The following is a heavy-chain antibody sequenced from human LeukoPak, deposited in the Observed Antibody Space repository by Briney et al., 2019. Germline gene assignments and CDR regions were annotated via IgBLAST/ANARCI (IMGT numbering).Heavy chain of an antibody. CDR3: ARGGQPLLFGWFDP. Sequence: SESLSLTCAVYGGSFSGYYWSWIRQPPGKGLEWTGEINHSGSTNYNPSLKSRVTISVDTSKNQFNLKLSSVTAADTAVYYCARGGQPLLFGWFDPWGQRTLVTAAS. V-gene: IGHV4-34*01. CDR1: GGSFSGYY. CDR2: INHSGST. D-gene: IGHD2-21*02. J-gene: IGHJ5*02.